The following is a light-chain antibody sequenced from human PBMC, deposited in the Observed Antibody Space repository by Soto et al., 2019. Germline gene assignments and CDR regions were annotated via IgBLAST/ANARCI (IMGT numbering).Light chain of an antibody. CDR2: DVS. J-gene: IGLJ2*01. Sequence: QSVLTQPRSVSGSPGQSGTISCTGTSSDVGGYNYVSWYQQHPGKAPKLMIYDVSKRPSGVPDRFSGSKSGNTASLTISGLQAEDEADYYCCSYAGSDTLVFGGGTQLTVL. CDR1: SSDVGGYNY. CDR3: CSYAGSDTLV. V-gene: IGLV2-11*01.